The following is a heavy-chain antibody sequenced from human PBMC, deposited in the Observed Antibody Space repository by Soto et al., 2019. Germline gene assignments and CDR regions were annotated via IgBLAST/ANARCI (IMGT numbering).Heavy chain of an antibody. J-gene: IGHJ4*02. D-gene: IGHD3-10*01. CDR1: GASISSGNYY. CDR3: ARGREEAGGPLHY. CDR2: IYYTGST. Sequence: QVQLQESGPGLVKPSQTLSLTCSVSGASISSGNYYWSWSRQHPGKGLEWIGYIYYTGSTYYNPSLRSRITISEYMSKNHFSVRLSSLPAADTAVYYCARGREEAGGPLHYWGQGTLFPVSS. V-gene: IGHV4-31*03.